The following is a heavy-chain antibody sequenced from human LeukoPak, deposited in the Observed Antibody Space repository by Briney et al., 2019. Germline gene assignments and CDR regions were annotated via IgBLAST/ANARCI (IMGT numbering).Heavy chain of an antibody. J-gene: IGHJ5*02. CDR2: INTDGSRI. V-gene: IGHV3-74*01. D-gene: IGHD3-22*01. CDR1: GFTFSNYW. Sequence: GGSLSLSCAASGFTFSNYWMHWVRQAPAKGLVWVSRINTDGSRITYADSVKGRFTISRDNAMNTVYLQMNSLRAEDTAVYYCARVLSGSWDWFDPWGQGTLVTVSS. CDR3: ARVLSGSWDWFDP.